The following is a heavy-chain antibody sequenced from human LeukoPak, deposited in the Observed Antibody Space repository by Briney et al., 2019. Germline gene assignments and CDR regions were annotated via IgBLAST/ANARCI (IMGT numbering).Heavy chain of an antibody. V-gene: IGHV3-23*01. CDR2: ISGSGGST. J-gene: IGHJ3*02. Sequence: GSLRLXCAASGFTFSSYAMSWVRQAPGKGLEWVSAISGSGGSTYYADSVKGRFTISRDNSKNTLYLQMDSLRAEDTAVYYCAKDYYDSSGYYPPDAFDIWGQGTMVTVSS. D-gene: IGHD3-22*01. CDR1: GFTFSSYA. CDR3: AKDYYDSSGYYPPDAFDI.